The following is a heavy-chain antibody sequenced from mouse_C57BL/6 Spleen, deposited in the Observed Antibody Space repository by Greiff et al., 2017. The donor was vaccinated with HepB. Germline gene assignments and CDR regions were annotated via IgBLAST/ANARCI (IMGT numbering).Heavy chain of an antibody. J-gene: IGHJ2*01. CDR1: GFTFSSYG. Sequence: EVKVVESGGDLVKPGGSLKLSCAASGFTFSSYGMSWVRQTPDKRLEWVATISSGGSYTYYPDSVKGRFTISRDNAKNTLYLQMSSLKSEDTAMYYCARQAGGSSHVDYWGQGTTLTVSS. D-gene: IGHD1-1*01. V-gene: IGHV5-6*01. CDR3: ARQAGGSSHVDY. CDR2: ISSGGSYT.